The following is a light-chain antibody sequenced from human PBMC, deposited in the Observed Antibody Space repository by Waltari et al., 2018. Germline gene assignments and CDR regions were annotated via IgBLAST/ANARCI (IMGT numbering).Light chain of an antibody. Sequence: EIVLTQSPATLSLSPGERATLSCRASQSVSSSLAWYQQKPGQAPRLLIYDASRRATGIPDKFSGSGSGTDFTLTISSLEPEDFGVYYCQRHTNWPFAFGQGTRLEIK. J-gene: IGKJ5*01. CDR1: QSVSSS. V-gene: IGKV3-11*01. CDR2: DAS. CDR3: QRHTNWPFA.